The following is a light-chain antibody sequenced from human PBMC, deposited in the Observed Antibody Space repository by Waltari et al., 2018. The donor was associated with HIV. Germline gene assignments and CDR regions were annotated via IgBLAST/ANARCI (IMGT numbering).Light chain of an antibody. CDR2: DSS. V-gene: IGKV3-11*01. CDR1: QSVSSY. J-gene: IGKJ2*01. CDR3: QQRSNWPSYT. Sequence: EIVLTQSPATLSLSPGERATLSCRASQSVSSYLAWYQQKPGQAHRLLIYDSSNRATVIPARFSGSGSGTDFTLTISSLDPEDFAVYYCQQRSNWPSYTFGQGTKLEIK.